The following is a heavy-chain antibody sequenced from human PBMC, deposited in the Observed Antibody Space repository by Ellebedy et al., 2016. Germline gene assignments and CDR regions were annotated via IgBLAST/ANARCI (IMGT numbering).Heavy chain of an antibody. CDR2: IYYSAST. V-gene: IGHV4-39*07. J-gene: IGHJ5*02. CDR1: GGSISSSSSY. D-gene: IGHD6-13*01. CDR3: VWGGYSSSWYSWFNP. Sequence: SETLSLTXTVSGGSISSSSSYWGWIRHPPGNGLAWIGSIYYSASTYYNPSLKSRVTISVDTSKNQFSLKLSSVTAADTAVYYCVWGGYSSSWYSWFNPWGQGTLVTVSS.